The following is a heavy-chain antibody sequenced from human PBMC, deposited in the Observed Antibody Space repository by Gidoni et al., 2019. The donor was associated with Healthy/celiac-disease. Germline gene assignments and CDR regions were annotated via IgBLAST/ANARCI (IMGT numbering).Heavy chain of an antibody. CDR3: ARFYCTNGVCPDV. D-gene: IGHD2-8*01. Sequence: QVQLQESGPGLVKPSETLSLTCTVSGVSISSYYWSWIRQPPGKGLECIGYIYYSGSTNYNPSLKSRVTISVDTSKNQFSLKLSSVTAADTAVYYCARFYCTNGVCPDVWGKGTTVTVSS. CDR2: IYYSGST. V-gene: IGHV4-59*01. CDR1: GVSISSYY. J-gene: IGHJ6*04.